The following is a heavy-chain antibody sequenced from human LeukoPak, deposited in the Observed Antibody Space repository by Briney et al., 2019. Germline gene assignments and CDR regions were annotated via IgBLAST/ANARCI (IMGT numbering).Heavy chain of an antibody. CDR3: AREPYGMDV. CDR2: IYYSGST. V-gene: IGHV4-59*01. Sequence: SETLSRTCTVSGGSISSYYWSRIRQPPGKGLEWIGYIYYSGSTNYNPSLKSRVTISVDTSKNQFSLKLSSVTAADTAVYYCAREPYGMDVWGQGTTVTVSS. J-gene: IGHJ6*02. CDR1: GGSISSYY.